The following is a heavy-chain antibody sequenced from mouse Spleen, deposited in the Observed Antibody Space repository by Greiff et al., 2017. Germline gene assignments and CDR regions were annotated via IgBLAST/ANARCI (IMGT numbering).Heavy chain of an antibody. V-gene: IGHV1-59*01. CDR1: GYTFTSYW. CDR2: IDSSDSYN. D-gene: IGHD4-1*01. Sequence: QVQLQQPGAELVRPGPSVKLSCKASGYTFTSYWMHWVKQRPGQGLEWIGVIDSSDSYNNYKQKFKGKATMTVDTSSSTAYMQLSSLTSEDSAGYYCARAFKLGPDWYFDVWGAGTTVTVSS. CDR3: ARAFKLGPDWYFDV. J-gene: IGHJ1*01.